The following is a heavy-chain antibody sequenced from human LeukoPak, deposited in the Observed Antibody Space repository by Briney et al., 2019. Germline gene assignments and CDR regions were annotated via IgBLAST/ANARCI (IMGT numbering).Heavy chain of an antibody. CDR2: ISAYNGNT. D-gene: IGHD2-2*01. J-gene: IGHJ3*02. Sequence: GASVKVSCKASGYTFTSYGISWVRQAPGQGLEWMGWISAYNGNTNYAQKLQGRVTMTTDTSTSTAYMELRSLRSDDTAVYYCARDRINPKYPDAFDIWGQGIMVTVSS. V-gene: IGHV1-18*01. CDR1: GYTFTSYG. CDR3: ARDRINPKYPDAFDI.